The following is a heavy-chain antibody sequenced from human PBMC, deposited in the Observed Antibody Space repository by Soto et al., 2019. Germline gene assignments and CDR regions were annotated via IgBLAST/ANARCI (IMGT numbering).Heavy chain of an antibody. V-gene: IGHV4-39*01. CDR1: GGSISSGDYY. CDR3: ARQFLSNYYSYYGMDV. CDR2: MYYSETT. J-gene: IGHJ6*02. Sequence: PSETLSLTCTVSGGSISSGDYYWGWIRQPPGKGLEWIGSMYYSETTYYNPSLKSRVTISVDTSKKQFSLKLSSVTAADTAVYYCARQFLSNYYSYYGMDVWGQGTTVTVSS.